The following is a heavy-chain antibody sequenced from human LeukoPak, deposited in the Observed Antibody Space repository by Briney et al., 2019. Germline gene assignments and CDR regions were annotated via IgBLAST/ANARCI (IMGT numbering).Heavy chain of an antibody. CDR2: IIPIFGTA. D-gene: IGHD6-19*01. Sequence: EASVKVSCKASGGTFSSYAISWVRQAPGQGLEWMGGIIPIFGTANYAQKFQGRVTITADESTSTAYMELSSLRSEDTAVYYCAREAVAGSFDYWGQGTQVTVSS. CDR1: GGTFSSYA. CDR3: AREAVAGSFDY. J-gene: IGHJ4*02. V-gene: IGHV1-69*01.